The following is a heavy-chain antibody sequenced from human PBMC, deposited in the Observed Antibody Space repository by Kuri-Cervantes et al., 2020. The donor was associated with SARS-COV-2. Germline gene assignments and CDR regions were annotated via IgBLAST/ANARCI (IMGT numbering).Heavy chain of an antibody. CDR1: GFTFDDYG. D-gene: IGHD6-19*01. CDR2: NSWYRGTI. Sequence: SLKISCAASGFTFDDYGLHWVRQAPGKGLKWVSGNSWYRGTIRYADSVRGRFTISRDKANNSLYLRMNSPRAEDTALYYCARVDGGWYGGEYYFDYWGQGTLVTVSS. J-gene: IGHJ4*02. V-gene: IGHV3-9*01. CDR3: ARVDGGWYGGEYYFDY.